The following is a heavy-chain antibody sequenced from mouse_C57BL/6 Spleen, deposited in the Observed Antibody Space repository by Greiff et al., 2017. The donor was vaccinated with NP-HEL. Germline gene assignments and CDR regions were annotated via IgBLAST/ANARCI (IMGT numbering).Heavy chain of an antibody. CDR2: IHPNSGST. CDR3: ARTSSGYSWFAY. CDR1: GYTFTSYW. V-gene: IGHV1-64*01. D-gene: IGHD3-2*02. Sequence: VQLQQSGAELVKPGASVKLSCKASGYTFTSYWMHWVKQRLGQGLEWIGMIHPNSGSTNYNEKFKSKATLTVDKSSSTAYMQLSSLTSEDSAVYYCARTSSGYSWFAYWGQGTLVTVSA. J-gene: IGHJ3*01.